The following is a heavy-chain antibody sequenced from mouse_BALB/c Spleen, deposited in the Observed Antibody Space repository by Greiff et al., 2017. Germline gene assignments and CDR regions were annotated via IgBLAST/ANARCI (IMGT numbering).Heavy chain of an antibody. CDR3: VTTMITTPFAY. Sequence: QVQLKESGPGLVAPSQSLSITCTVSGFSLTSYDISWIRQPPGKGLEWLGVIWTGGGTNYNSAFMSRLSISKDNSKSQVFLKMNSLQTDDTAIYYCVTTMITTPFAYWGQGTLVTVSA. CDR2: IWTGGGT. J-gene: IGHJ3*01. D-gene: IGHD2-4*01. CDR1: GFSLTSYD. V-gene: IGHV2-9-2*01.